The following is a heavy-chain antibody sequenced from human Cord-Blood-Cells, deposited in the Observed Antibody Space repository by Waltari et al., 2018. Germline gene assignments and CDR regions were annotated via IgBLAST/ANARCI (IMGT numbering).Heavy chain of an antibody. CDR1: GGSTSSSSYY. Sequence: QLQLQESGPGLVKPSETLSLTCTVSGGSTSSSSYYWGWIRQPPGKGLEWIGSIYYSGSTYYNPSLKSRVTISVDTSKNQFSLKLSSVTAADTAVYYCARNYCSSTSCDAFDIWGQGTMVTVSS. V-gene: IGHV4-39*01. J-gene: IGHJ3*02. CDR3: ARNYCSSTSCDAFDI. CDR2: IYYSGST. D-gene: IGHD2-2*01.